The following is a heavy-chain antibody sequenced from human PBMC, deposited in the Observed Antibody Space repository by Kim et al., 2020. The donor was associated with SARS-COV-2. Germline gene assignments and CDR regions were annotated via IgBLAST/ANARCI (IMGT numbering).Heavy chain of an antibody. J-gene: IGHJ5*02. CDR3: ARGRDDYGDLHRGFDP. CDR2: IYKSGNT. D-gene: IGHD4-17*01. Sequence: SETLSLTCTVSGGSINSGNYYWSWIRHHPGKGLEWIGFIYKSGNTYYNPSLKSRVTISVDTSENQFSLNLSSVTAADTAVYHCARGRDDYGDLHRGFDPWGQGTLVTVSS. CDR1: GGSINSGNYY. V-gene: IGHV4-31*03.